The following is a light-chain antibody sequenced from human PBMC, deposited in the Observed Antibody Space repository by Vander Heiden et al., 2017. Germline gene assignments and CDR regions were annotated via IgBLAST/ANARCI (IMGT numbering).Light chain of an antibody. Sequence: SALPQPASVSGSPGQSITISCTGTSSDVGGYNYVSWYQQHPGKAPKLMIYEVSNRPSGVSNRFAGSKSGNTASLTISGLQAEEEADYYCSSYTSSSTPYVFGTGTKVTVL. CDR2: EVS. J-gene: IGLJ1*01. CDR1: SSDVGGYNY. V-gene: IGLV2-14*01. CDR3: SSYTSSSTPYV.